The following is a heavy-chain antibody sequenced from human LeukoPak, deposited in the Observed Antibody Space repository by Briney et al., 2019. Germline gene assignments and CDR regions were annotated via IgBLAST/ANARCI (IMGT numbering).Heavy chain of an antibody. V-gene: IGHV4-39*02. Sequence: SETLSLTCTVSGGSISSSSYYWGWIRQPPGKGLEGFRRIYYSGTTYYNPFLERRGTITVASSKTHCTLRRNSVTAADTGVYYCARGDYALPAFDIWGQGTVLTVSS. J-gene: IGHJ3*02. CDR3: ARGDYALPAFDI. D-gene: IGHD4/OR15-4a*01. CDR1: GGSISSSSYY. CDR2: IYYSGTT.